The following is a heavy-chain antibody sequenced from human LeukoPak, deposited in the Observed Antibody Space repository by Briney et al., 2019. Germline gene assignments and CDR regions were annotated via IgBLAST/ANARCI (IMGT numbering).Heavy chain of an antibody. CDR3: AREPLRITRNWFDP. V-gene: IGHV1-18*01. CDR1: GYTFTSYG. D-gene: IGHD1-20*01. J-gene: IGHJ5*02. CDR2: ISAYDGDT. Sequence: ASVKVSCKASGYTFTSYGISWVRQAPGQGLEWMGGISAYDGDTNYAQKLQGRVTMTTDTSTSSAYMELRSLRSDDTAVYYCAREPLRITRNWFDPWGQGTLVTVSS.